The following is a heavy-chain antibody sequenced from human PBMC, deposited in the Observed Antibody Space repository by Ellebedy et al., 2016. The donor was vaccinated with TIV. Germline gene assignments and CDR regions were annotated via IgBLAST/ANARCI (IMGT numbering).Heavy chain of an antibody. CDR3: ARVSNGNTVVDY. J-gene: IGHJ4*02. Sequence: AASVKVSCKTSGYSFTIYGLSWVRQAPGQGLEWMGWMNPNSGDTGSAQKFQGRVIMTRSTSTGTAYLELRSLRSEDTAVYYCARVSNGNTVVDYWGQGTLVTVSS. D-gene: IGHD2-21*01. CDR1: GYSFTIYG. V-gene: IGHV1-8*02. CDR2: MNPNSGDT.